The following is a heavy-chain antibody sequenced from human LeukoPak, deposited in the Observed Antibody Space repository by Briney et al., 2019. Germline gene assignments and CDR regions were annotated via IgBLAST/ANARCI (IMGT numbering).Heavy chain of an antibody. V-gene: IGHV3-30-3*01. D-gene: IGHD5-18*01. CDR1: GFTFSSYA. CDR2: ISYDGSNK. Sequence: GGSLRLSCAASGFTFSSYAMHWVRQAPGKGLEWVAVISYDGSNKYYADSVKGRFTISRDNSKNTLYLQMNSLRAEDTAVYYCAKVPYTAMVTKNYYYGVDAWGKGTTVTVSS. CDR3: AKVPYTAMVTKNYYYGVDA. J-gene: IGHJ6*04.